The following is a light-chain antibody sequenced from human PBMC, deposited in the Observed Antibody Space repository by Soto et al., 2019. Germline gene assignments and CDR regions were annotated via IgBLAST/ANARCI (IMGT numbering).Light chain of an antibody. J-gene: IGLJ1*01. Sequence: QSALTQPASASGSPGQSITISCTGTSSGVGGYNYVSWYQQHRGKAPKLMIYEVSNRPSGVSTRFSGSKSGNTASLTISGLQAEDEADYYCSSYTSSRTRVFGTGTKVTVL. CDR1: SSGVGGYNY. CDR2: EVS. CDR3: SSYTSSRTRV. V-gene: IGLV2-14*01.